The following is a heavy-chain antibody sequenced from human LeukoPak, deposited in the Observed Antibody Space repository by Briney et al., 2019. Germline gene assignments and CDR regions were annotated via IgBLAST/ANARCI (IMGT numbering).Heavy chain of an antibody. CDR2: INHSGRT. Sequence: KPSETLSLTCAVYGGSLSDYYWSWIRQPPGKGLEWIGEINHSGRTNYNPSLKSRVTMSVDASKNQFSLKLSSVTAADTAVYYCARASEYDAFDIWGQGTMVTVSS. CDR3: ARASEYDAFDI. CDR1: GGSLSDYY. J-gene: IGHJ3*02. D-gene: IGHD6-6*01. V-gene: IGHV4-34*01.